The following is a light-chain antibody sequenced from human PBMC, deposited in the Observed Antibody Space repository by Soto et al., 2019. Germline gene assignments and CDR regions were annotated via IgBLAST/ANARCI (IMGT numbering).Light chain of an antibody. CDR1: QSVSGY. CDR2: DAS. J-gene: IGKJ1*01. Sequence: EIVLTQSPATLSLSPGERAALSCRASQSVSGYLAWYQQKPGQAPRLLIYDASNRATGIPARFSGSGSGPDFTLTISSLEPEDFAVYYCQQRSNWPRTFGQGTKVDIK. V-gene: IGKV3-11*01. CDR3: QQRSNWPRT.